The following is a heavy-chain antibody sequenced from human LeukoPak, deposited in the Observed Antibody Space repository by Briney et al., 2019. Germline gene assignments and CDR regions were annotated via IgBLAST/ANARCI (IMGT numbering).Heavy chain of an antibody. V-gene: IGHV4-39*01. J-gene: IGHJ4*02. CDR1: GGSISRSSYY. CDR2: IFYSGST. Sequence: KASETLSLTCTVSGGSISRSSYYWGWIRQPPGKGLVWIGSIFYSGSTYYNPSLKSRVTISVDTSKNQFSLKLSSVTAADTAVYYCARQHPIYDSSGYDDYWGQGTLVTVSS. CDR3: ARQHPIYDSSGYDDY. D-gene: IGHD3-22*01.